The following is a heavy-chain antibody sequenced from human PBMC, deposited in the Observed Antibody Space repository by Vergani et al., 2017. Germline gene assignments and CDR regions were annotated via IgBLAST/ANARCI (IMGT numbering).Heavy chain of an antibody. CDR1: GGSISNNFYY. CDR2: ISSSGST. V-gene: IGHV4-39*01. D-gene: IGHD5/OR15-5a*01. CDR3: AKPVGTSAIMDGYNM. J-gene: IGHJ3*02. Sequence: QLHLQESGPGLVKPSETLSLTCSVSGGSISNNFYYRGWIRQSPGKGLEWIGSISSSGSTYSNPSLQSRVTMSIDTSKNQVSLKLSSVTAADTGLYYCAKPVGTSAIMDGYNMWGQGTMVTVSS.